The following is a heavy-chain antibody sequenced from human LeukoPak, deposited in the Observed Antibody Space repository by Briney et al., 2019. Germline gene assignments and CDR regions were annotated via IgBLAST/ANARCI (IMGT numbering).Heavy chain of an antibody. Sequence: GGSLRLSCAASGFTFSSYEMNWVRQAPGKGLEWVSYISSSGSTIYYADSVKGRFTISRDNAKNSLYLQMNSLRAEGTAVYYCARDLGDITMVRGDADYWGQGTLVTVSS. CDR3: ARDLGDITMVRGDADY. J-gene: IGHJ4*02. CDR2: ISSSGSTI. V-gene: IGHV3-48*03. CDR1: GFTFSSYE. D-gene: IGHD3-10*01.